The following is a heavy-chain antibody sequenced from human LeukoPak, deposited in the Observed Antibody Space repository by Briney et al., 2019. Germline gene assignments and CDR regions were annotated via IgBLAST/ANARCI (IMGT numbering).Heavy chain of an antibody. CDR3: AKVYTMVRGVTLGYFDY. J-gene: IGHJ4*02. Sequence: GGSLRLSCAASGFTFSSYGMHWVHQAPGKGLEWVAVISYDGSNKYYADSVKGRFTISRDNSKNTLYLQMNSLRAEDTAVYYCAKVYTMVRGVTLGYFDYWGQGTLVTVSS. CDR2: ISYDGSNK. D-gene: IGHD3-10*01. CDR1: GFTFSSYG. V-gene: IGHV3-30*18.